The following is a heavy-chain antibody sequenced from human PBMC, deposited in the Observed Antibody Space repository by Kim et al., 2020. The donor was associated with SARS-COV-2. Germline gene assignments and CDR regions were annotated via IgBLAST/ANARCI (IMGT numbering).Heavy chain of an antibody. V-gene: IGHV4-34*01. CDR1: GGSFSGYY. D-gene: IGHD1-26*01. Sequence: SETLSLTCAVYGGSFSGYYWSWIRQPPGKGLEWIGEINHSGSTNYNPSLKSRVTISVDTSKNQSSLKLSSVTAADTAVYYCAREGSVGRGSYSWGQGTLVTVSS. CDR3: AREGSVGRGSYS. CDR2: INHSGST. J-gene: IGHJ4*02.